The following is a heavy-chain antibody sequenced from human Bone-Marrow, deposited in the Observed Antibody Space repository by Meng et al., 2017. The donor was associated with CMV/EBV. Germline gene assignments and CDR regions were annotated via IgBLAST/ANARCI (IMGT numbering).Heavy chain of an antibody. Sequence: GESLKISCAASGFTFSSYSMNWVRQAPGKGLEWVSSISSSSSYIYYADSVKGRFTISRDNAKNTLYLQMNSLRAEDTAVYYCARGPHDYYDSSGYYYWGQGTLVTVSS. CDR3: ARGPHDYYDSSGYYY. CDR2: ISSSSSYI. CDR1: GFTFSSYS. D-gene: IGHD3-22*01. V-gene: IGHV3-21*01. J-gene: IGHJ4*02.